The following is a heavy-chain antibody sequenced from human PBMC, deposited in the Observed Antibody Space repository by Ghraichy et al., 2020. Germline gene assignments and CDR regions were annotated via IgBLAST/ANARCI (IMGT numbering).Heavy chain of an antibody. Sequence: LSLTCAASGFTFSSYSMNWVRQAPGKGLEWVSYISSSSSTIYYADSVKGRFTISRDNAKNSLYLQMNSLRAEDTAVYYCARRYIFDYWGQGTLVTVSS. D-gene: IGHD1-14*01. CDR3: ARRYIFDY. V-gene: IGHV3-48*01. J-gene: IGHJ4*02. CDR2: ISSSSSTI. CDR1: GFTFSSYS.